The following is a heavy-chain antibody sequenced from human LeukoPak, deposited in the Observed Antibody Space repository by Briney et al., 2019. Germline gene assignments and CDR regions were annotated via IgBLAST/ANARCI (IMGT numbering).Heavy chain of an antibody. CDR2: IYPGDSDT. J-gene: IGHJ4*02. CDR3: AATIAARPGGYYFDY. CDR1: GYSFTSYW. D-gene: IGHD6-6*01. V-gene: IGHV5-51*01. Sequence: GESLKISCKGSGYSFTSYWIGWVRQMPGKGLEWMGIIYPGDSDTRYSPSFQGQVTISADKSISTAYLQWSSLKASDTAMYYCAATIAARPGGYYFDYWGQGTLVTVSS.